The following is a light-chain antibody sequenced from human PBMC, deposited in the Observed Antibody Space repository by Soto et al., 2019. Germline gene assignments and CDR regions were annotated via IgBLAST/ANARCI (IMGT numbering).Light chain of an antibody. CDR2: EVS. V-gene: IGLV2-8*01. Sequence: QSALTQPPSASGSPGQSVTISCTGTNSDVGGYNYVSWYQQHPGKAPNLMIYEVSKRPSGVPDRFSGSKSGNTASLTVSGLQAEDEGEYYCSSYTSSSVVFGGGTKLTVL. CDR3: SSYTSSSVV. CDR1: NSDVGGYNY. J-gene: IGLJ2*01.